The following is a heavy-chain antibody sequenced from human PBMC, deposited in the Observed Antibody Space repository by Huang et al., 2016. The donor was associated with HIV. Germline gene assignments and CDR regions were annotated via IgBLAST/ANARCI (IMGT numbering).Heavy chain of an antibody. D-gene: IGHD3-22*01. J-gene: IGHJ3*01. CDR3: AKTYYYDSGGYDAFDV. V-gene: IGHV3-30*18. Sequence: QPPGEGLEWVAVISNDGRNKYYADSVKGRFTIFSDNSKSTLYLQMNSLRAEDTAVYYCAKTYYYDSGGYDAFDVWGQGTMVTVSS. CDR2: ISNDGRNK.